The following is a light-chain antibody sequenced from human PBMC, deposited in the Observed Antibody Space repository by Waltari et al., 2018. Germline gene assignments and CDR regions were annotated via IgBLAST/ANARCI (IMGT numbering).Light chain of an antibody. J-gene: IGKJ4*01. Sequence: IQLTQSPSSVSASVGDRVTLTCRASQHISTWLAWYQQMPVKAPKLLISYASNLQSGVPPRFSGSGSGTHFTLTINSLQPDDSATYYCQQTNDFPLTFGGGTKVEI. CDR2: YAS. V-gene: IGKV1-12*01. CDR3: QQTNDFPLT. CDR1: QHISTW.